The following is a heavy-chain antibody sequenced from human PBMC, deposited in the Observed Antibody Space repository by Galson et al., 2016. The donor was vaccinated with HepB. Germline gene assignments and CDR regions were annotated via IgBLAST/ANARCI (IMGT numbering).Heavy chain of an antibody. CDR3: ARLLTTVTAGRHYFDY. D-gene: IGHD4-17*01. Sequence: SVKVSCKASGYTFTNYGITWVRQAPGQGLEWMGWISVYDGNTNYAQKLQGRVTMTTDTSTSTAYMEVRNLRSDDTAVYYCARLLTTVTAGRHYFDYWGQGSLVTVSS. CDR2: ISVYDGNT. V-gene: IGHV1-18*04. CDR1: GYTFTNYG. J-gene: IGHJ4*02.